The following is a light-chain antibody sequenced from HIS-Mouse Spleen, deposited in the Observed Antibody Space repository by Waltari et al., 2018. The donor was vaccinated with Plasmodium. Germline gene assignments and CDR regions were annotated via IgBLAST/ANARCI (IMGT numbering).Light chain of an antibody. CDR3: QQYNNWPFT. CDR2: GAS. CDR1: QGVSSN. J-gene: IGKJ3*01. Sequence: EIVMTQSPATLSVSPGERATLSGRASQGVSSNVAWYQQKPVQAPRLLIYGASTRATGMPARFSGSGYGTEFTLTISSLQSEDFAVYYCQQYNNWPFTFGPGTKVDIK. V-gene: IGKV3-15*01.